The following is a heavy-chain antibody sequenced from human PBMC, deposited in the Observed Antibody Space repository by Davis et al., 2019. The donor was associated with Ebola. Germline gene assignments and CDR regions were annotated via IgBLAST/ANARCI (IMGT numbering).Heavy chain of an antibody. CDR2: INHSGST. V-gene: IGHV4-34*01. CDR1: GGSFSGYY. CDR3: ASEVGYYDYIWGSSLGYGMDV. Sequence: MPSETLSLTCAVYGGSFSGYYWSWIRQPPGKGLEWIGEINHSGSTNYNPSLKSRVTISVDTSKNQFSLKLSSVTAADTAVYYCASEVGYYDYIWGSSLGYGMDVWGQGTTVTVSS. D-gene: IGHD3-16*01. J-gene: IGHJ6*02.